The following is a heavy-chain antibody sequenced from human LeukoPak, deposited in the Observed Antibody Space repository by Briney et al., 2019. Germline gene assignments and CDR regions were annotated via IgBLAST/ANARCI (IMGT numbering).Heavy chain of an antibody. Sequence: GASVKVSCKASGYSFTNYDINWVRQATGQGLEWMGWMYPKSGDTGYSQKFQGRVFITRDTSINTAYMELSSLGSDDTAVYYCARDGQGSRSSWFDPWGQGTLVIVSS. V-gene: IGHV1-8*03. J-gene: IGHJ5*02. D-gene: IGHD3-10*01. CDR2: MYPKSGDT. CDR1: GYSFTNYD. CDR3: ARDGQGSRSSWFDP.